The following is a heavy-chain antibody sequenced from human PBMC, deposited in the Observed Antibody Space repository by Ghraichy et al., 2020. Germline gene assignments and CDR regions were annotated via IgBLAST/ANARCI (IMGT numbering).Heavy chain of an antibody. Sequence: GGSLRLSCGASGFTFSSCAMSWVRQAPGKGLEWVSVISAGGDTTYYADSVRGRFTISRDNSKNTVYLQMNNLRAEDTAIYYCAKDAFGAAITTRLLDYWGQGTLVTVSS. CDR1: GFTFSSCA. CDR3: AKDAFGAAITTRLLDY. CDR2: ISAGGDTT. D-gene: IGHD3-3*01. V-gene: IGHV3-23*01. J-gene: IGHJ4*02.